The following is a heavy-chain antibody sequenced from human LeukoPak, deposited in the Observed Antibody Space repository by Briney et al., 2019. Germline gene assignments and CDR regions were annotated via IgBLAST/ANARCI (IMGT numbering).Heavy chain of an antibody. J-gene: IGHJ6*02. CDR3: TRGRGFWSGYAYYYYGMDV. CDR1: GGTFSSYA. Sequence: AASVKVSCKASGGTFSSYAISWVRQAPGQGLEWMGRIIPIFGIANYAQKFQGRVTITADKSTSTAYMELSSLKTEDTAVYYCTRGRGFWSGYAYYYYGMDVWGQGTTVTVSS. D-gene: IGHD3-3*01. CDR2: IIPIFGIA. V-gene: IGHV1-69*04.